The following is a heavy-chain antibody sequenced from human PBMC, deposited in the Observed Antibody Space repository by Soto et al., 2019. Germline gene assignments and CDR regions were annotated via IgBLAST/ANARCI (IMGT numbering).Heavy chain of an antibody. CDR2: ISAYNGRT. V-gene: IGHV1-18*01. D-gene: IGHD2-15*01. J-gene: IGHJ4*02. CDR3: ARSENSGGSPWDPPEY. Sequence: QVQLVQSGGAVRNPGASVRISCKASGFTFSSHGFYWVRQAPGQGLELMGWISAYNGRTNYAQNLQVTVTMTTDTSTSTAYVELRSLRPDDTAVYYCARSENSGGSPWDPPEYWGQGTMVTVSS. CDR1: GFTFSSHG.